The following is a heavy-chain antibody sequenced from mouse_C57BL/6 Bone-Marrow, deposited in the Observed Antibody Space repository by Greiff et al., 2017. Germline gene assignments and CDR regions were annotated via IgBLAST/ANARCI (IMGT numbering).Heavy chain of an antibody. D-gene: IGHD1-1*01. CDR2: ISSGGDYL. Sequence: EVKVVESGEGLVKPGGSLKLSCAASGFTFSSYAMSWVRQTPEKRLEWVAYISSGGDYLYYADTVKGRFTISRDNARNTLYLQMSSLKSEDTAMYYCTRDNYGSRGDWYFDVWGTGTTVTVSS. CDR3: TRDNYGSRGDWYFDV. V-gene: IGHV5-9-1*02. CDR1: GFTFSSYA. J-gene: IGHJ1*03.